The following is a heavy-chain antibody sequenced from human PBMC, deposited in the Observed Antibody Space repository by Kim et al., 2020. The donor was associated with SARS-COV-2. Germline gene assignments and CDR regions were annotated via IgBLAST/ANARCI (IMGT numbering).Heavy chain of an antibody. CDR3: AKVGALNY. CDR2: ICAGGTI. V-gene: IGHV3-53*01. D-gene: IGHD3-16*01. Sequence: GGSLRLSCAASGFTVSTNDMPWVRQAPDRGPEWVSAICAGGTIYYADSSEGRCIISRGNYKKTIHFQMNSMLAADSAVIFYCAKVGALNYWRYGTLVTGS. CDR1: GFTVSTND. J-gene: IGHJ4*01.